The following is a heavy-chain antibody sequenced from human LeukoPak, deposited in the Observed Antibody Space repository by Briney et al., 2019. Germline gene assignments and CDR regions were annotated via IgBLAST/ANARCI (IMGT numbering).Heavy chain of an antibody. CDR2: ISGNGGST. CDR3: ARGPSGYHNT. V-gene: IGHV3-64*01. CDR1: GFTFSSYA. Sequence: GGSLRLSCAASGFTFSSYAMHWVRQAPGKGLEYVSAISGNGGSTYYANSVKGRFTISRDNSKNTLYLQMNSLRAEDTAVYYCARGPSGYHNTGGQGTLVTVSS. J-gene: IGHJ4*02. D-gene: IGHD5-12*01.